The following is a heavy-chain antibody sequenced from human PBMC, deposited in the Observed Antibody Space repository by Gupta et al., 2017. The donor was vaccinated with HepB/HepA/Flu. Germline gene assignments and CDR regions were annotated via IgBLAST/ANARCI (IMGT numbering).Heavy chain of an antibody. D-gene: IGHD3-3*01. CDR1: GYTFTSYD. J-gene: IGHJ3*02. CDR2: MNPNSGNT. Sequence: QVQLVQSGAEVKKPGASVKVSCKASGYTFTSYDINWVRQATGQGLEWMGWMNPNSGNTGYAQKFQGRVTMTRNTSISTAYMELSSLRSEDTAVYYCARGATTTYYDFWSGYYDAFDIWGQGTMVTVSS. V-gene: IGHV1-8*01. CDR3: ARGATTTYYDFWSGYYDAFDI.